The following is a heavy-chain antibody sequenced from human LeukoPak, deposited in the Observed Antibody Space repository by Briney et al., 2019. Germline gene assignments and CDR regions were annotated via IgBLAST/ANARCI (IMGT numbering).Heavy chain of an antibody. CDR3: ARDQLGGDPDDYYYYYMDV. J-gene: IGHJ6*03. CDR1: GFTLSNYA. D-gene: IGHD4-17*01. Sequence: GGSLRLSCAASGFTLSNYAMGWVRQAPGKGLEWVSAISGSGGSTSYADSVKGRFTISRDTSKNMLYLQMNSLKTEDTAVYYCARDQLGGDPDDYYYYYMDVWGKGTTVTVSS. V-gene: IGHV3-23*01. CDR2: ISGSGGST.